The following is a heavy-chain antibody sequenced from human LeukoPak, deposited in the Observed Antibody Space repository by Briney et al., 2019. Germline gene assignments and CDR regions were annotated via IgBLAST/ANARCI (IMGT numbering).Heavy chain of an antibody. Sequence: PGGSLRLSCVVSDFTFAVSWVRQAPGKGLEWISTINGRGDVSFHADSVKGRFTISRDTSKNTLYLHMTSLRAADTAMYFCVRMRGPERRHCFDYWSQGALLIVSS. CDR1: DFTFA. CDR2: INGRGDVS. D-gene: IGHD1-1*01. CDR3: VRMRGPERRHCFDY. J-gene: IGHJ4*02. V-gene: IGHV3-23*01.